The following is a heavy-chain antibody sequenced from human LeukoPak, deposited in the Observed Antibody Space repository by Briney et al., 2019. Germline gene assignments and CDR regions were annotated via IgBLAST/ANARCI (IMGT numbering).Heavy chain of an antibody. Sequence: SQTLSLTCTVSGGSISSGDYYWGWIRQPPGKGLEWIGYIYYSGGTYYNPSLRSRVTISVDTSKNQFSLKLSSVTAADTAVYYCARYEYSSSSDAFDIWGQGTMVTVSS. V-gene: IGHV4-30-4*08. CDR1: GGSISSGDYY. J-gene: IGHJ3*02. CDR2: IYYSGGT. CDR3: ARYEYSSSSDAFDI. D-gene: IGHD6-6*01.